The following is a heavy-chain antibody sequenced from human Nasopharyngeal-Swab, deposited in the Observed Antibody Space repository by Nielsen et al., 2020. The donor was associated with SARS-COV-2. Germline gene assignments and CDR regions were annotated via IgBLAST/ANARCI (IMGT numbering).Heavy chain of an antibody. CDR1: GFTFSDSA. CDR2: IRSKGNNYAT. Sequence: GGSLRLSCAASGFTFSDSAIHWVRQASGKGLELVGRIRSKGNNYATAYAASVKGTFPIFRDDPTNTAFLQMNSLKTEDTAVYYCTRCGGGCYSGRDYWGQGTLVTVSS. V-gene: IGHV3-73*01. CDR3: TRCGGGCYSGRDY. D-gene: IGHD2-15*01. J-gene: IGHJ4*02.